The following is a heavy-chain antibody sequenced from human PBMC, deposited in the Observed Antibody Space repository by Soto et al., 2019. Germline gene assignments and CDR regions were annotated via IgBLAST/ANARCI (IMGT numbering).Heavy chain of an antibody. CDR2: IYYSGST. CDR1: GGSISSGGYY. D-gene: IGHD2-2*01. J-gene: IGHJ4*02. V-gene: IGHV4-31*03. Sequence: QVQLQESGPGLVKPSQTLSLTCTVSGGSISSGGYYWSWIRQHPGKGLEWIGYIYYSGSTYYNPSLQSRVTISVDTSKNQCSLKLSSVTAADTAVYYCARGRSSTSPYPIGYWGQGTLVTVSS. CDR3: ARGRSSTSPYPIGY.